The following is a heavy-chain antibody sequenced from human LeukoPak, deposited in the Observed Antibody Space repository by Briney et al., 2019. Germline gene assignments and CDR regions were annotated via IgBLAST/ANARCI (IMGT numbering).Heavy chain of an antibody. Sequence: GGSLRLSCAASGFTFSSYMMTWVRQAPGKGLEWVSAISGSGGSTYYADSVKGRFTISRDNSKNTLYLQMNSLRAEDTAVYYCAKSKGIVEVPAAPRDAFDIWGQGTMVTASS. CDR2: ISGSGGST. CDR1: GFTFSSYM. D-gene: IGHD2-2*01. J-gene: IGHJ3*02. V-gene: IGHV3-23*01. CDR3: AKSKGIVEVPAAPRDAFDI.